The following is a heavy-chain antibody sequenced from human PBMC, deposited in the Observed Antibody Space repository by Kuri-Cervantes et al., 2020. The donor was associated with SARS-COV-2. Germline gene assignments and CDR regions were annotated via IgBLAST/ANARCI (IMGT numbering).Heavy chain of an antibody. J-gene: IGHJ2*01. CDR2: IYYSEST. CDR1: GGSFSGYY. CDR3: ARGGYYYDSSGYYMPGGEGYFDL. Sequence: ESLKISCAVYGGSFSGYYWSWIRQPPGKGLEWIGYIYYSESTNYNPSLKSRVTISVDTSKNQFSLKLSSVTAADTAVYYCARGGYYYDSSGYYMPGGEGYFDLWGRGTLVTVSS. V-gene: IGHV4-59*01. D-gene: IGHD3-22*01.